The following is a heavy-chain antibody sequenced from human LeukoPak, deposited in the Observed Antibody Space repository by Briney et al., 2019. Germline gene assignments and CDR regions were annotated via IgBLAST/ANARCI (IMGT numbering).Heavy chain of an antibody. D-gene: IGHD5-24*01. Sequence: SQTLSLTCTVSGGSISSGGYYWSWIRQPPGKGLECIGYIYHTGSTYYSPSLKSRLTLSVDTSKNEFSQKLSSVTAADTALYYCARRASRENYLDYWGQGTLVTVSS. J-gene: IGHJ4*02. V-gene: IGHV4-30-2*01. CDR1: GGSISSGGYY. CDR3: ARRASRENYLDY. CDR2: IYHTGST.